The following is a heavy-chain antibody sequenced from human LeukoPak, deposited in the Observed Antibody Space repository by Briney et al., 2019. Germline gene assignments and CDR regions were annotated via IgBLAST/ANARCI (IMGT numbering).Heavy chain of an antibody. CDR1: GGSISSGSYY. CDR3: ARDSPYSSSSYYYYYYMDV. Sequence: SETLSLTCTVSGGSISSGSYYWSWIRQPAEKGLEWIGRIYTSGSTNYNPSLKSRVTISVDTSKNQFSLKLSSVTAADTAVYYCARDSPYSSSSYYYYYYMDVWGKGTTVTVSS. CDR2: IYTSGST. D-gene: IGHD6-6*01. J-gene: IGHJ6*03. V-gene: IGHV4-61*02.